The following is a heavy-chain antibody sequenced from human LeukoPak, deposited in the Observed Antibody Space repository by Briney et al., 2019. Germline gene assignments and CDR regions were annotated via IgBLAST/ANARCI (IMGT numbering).Heavy chain of an antibody. J-gene: IGHJ5*02. Sequence: SETLSLTCGVSGGSISNTKWWTWVRQPPGKGLEWIGEVNLQGSTNYNPSLKSRVAISVDKSENHISLKLTSVTAADTAVYYCAIRKYYATLTGYRKIPTSGFAPWGQGTLVTVSS. CDR1: GGSISNTKW. D-gene: IGHD3-9*01. V-gene: IGHV4-4*02. CDR3: AIRKYYATLTGYRKIPTSGFAP. CDR2: VNLQGST.